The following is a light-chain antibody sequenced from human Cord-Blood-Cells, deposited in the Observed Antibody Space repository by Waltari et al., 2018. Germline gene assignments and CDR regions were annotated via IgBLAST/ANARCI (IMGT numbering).Light chain of an antibody. Sequence: QSALTQPPSASGSPGQSVTISCTGTSSDVGGYNYVSWYQKHPGKAPKLMSYEVSKRPSGVPDRFSGSKSGNTASLTVSGLQAEDEADYYCSSYAGSNNYVFGTGTKVTVL. CDR2: EVS. CDR3: SSYAGSNNYV. J-gene: IGLJ1*01. CDR1: SSDVGGYNY. V-gene: IGLV2-8*01.